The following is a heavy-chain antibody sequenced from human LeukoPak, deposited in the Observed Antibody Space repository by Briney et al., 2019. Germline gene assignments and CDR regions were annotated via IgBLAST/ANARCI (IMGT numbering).Heavy chain of an antibody. V-gene: IGHV4-31*03. CDR1: GGSISSGGYY. D-gene: IGHD6-13*01. CDR2: IYYSGST. Sequence: SQTLSLTCTVSGGSISSGGYYWSWIRQHPGKGLEWIGYIYYSGSTYYNPSLKSRVTISVDTSKNQFSLKLSSVTAADTAVYYCARDSAAAGKGPWFDPWGQGTLVTVSS. CDR3: ARDSAAAGKGPWFDP. J-gene: IGHJ5*02.